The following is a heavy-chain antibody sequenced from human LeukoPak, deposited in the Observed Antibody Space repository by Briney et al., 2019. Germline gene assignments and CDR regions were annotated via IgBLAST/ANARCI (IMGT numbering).Heavy chain of an antibody. CDR1: GGTFSSYA. CDR3: ARVPTADWYFDL. CDR2: IIPIFGTA. J-gene: IGHJ2*01. V-gene: IGHV1-69*13. D-gene: IGHD4-17*01. Sequence: ASVKVSCKASGGTFSSYAISWVRQAPGQGLEWMGGIIPIFGTANYAQKFQGRVTITADGSTSIAYMELSSLRSEDTAVYYCARVPTADWYFDLWGRGTLVTVSS.